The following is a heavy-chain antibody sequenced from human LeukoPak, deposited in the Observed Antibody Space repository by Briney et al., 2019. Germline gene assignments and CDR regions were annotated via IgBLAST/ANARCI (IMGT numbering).Heavy chain of an antibody. Sequence: HPGGSLRLSCAASGFTFSSYSMNWVRQAPGKGLEWVSAISGSGGSTYYADSVKGRFTISRDNSKNTLYLQMSSLRAEDTAVYYCAKDSHNIAAAGFDPWGQGTLVTVSS. J-gene: IGHJ5*02. V-gene: IGHV3-23*01. CDR3: AKDSHNIAAAGFDP. CDR1: GFTFSSYS. CDR2: ISGSGGST. D-gene: IGHD6-13*01.